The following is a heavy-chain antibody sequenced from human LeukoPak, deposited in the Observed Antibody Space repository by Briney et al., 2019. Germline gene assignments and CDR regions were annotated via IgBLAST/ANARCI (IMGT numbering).Heavy chain of an antibody. D-gene: IGHD4-17*01. V-gene: IGHV3-33*08. Sequence: PGRSLRLSCAASGFTFSSYGMHWVRQAPGKGLEWVAAIWFDGGNKYYADSVKGRFTISRDTSKNTLYLQMSSLRAEDTAVYYCATLKTTVTTYFDYWGQGTLVTVSS. CDR2: IWFDGGNK. CDR3: ATLKTTVTTYFDY. J-gene: IGHJ4*02. CDR1: GFTFSSYG.